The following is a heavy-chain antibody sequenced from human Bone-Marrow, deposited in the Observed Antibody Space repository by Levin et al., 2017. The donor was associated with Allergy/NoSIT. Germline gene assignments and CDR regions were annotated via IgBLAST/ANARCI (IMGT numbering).Heavy chain of an antibody. CDR1: GFTFSSYG. D-gene: IGHD3-10*01. CDR3: AKDQSGRYYYYYYGMDV. V-gene: IGHV3-30*18. CDR2: ISYDGSNK. J-gene: IGHJ6*02. Sequence: GESLKISCAASGFTFSSYGMHWVRQAPGKGLEWVAVISYDGSNKYYADSVKGRFTISRDNSKNTLYLQMNSLRAEDTAVYYCAKDQSGRYYYYYYGMDVWGQGTTVTVSS.